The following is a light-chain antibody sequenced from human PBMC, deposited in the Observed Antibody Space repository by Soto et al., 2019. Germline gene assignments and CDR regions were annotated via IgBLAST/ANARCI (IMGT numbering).Light chain of an antibody. CDR2: AAS. CDR1: QSISSY. CDR3: QQSYSTPYT. V-gene: IGKV1-39*01. Sequence: DIQMTQSPSSLSASVGDRVTITCRASQSISSYLNLYQQKPRKAPKLLIYAASSLQSGVPSRFSGSGSGTDFTLTISSLQLEDFATYYCQQSYSTPYTFGQGTKLEIK. J-gene: IGKJ2*01.